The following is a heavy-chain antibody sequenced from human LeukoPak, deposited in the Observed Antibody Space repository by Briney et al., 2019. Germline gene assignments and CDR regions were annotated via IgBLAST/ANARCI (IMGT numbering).Heavy chain of an antibody. CDR1: GGSFSGYY. Sequence: SETLSLTCAVYGGSFSGYYWSWNRQPPGKGLEWIGEINHSGSTIYNPSLKSRVTISVDTSKNQFSLKLSSVTAADTAVYYCARGQRRNIVVVPAAMRAFDYWGQGTLVTVSS. CDR2: INHSGST. CDR3: ARGQRRNIVVVPAAMRAFDY. J-gene: IGHJ4*02. D-gene: IGHD2-2*01. V-gene: IGHV4-34*01.